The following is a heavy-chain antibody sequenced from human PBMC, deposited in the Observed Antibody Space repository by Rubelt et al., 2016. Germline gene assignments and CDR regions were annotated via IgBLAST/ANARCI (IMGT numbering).Heavy chain of an antibody. V-gene: IGHV6-1*01. J-gene: IGHJ2*01. CDR3: AREPRNPGIAAAGAGYFDL. CDR2: TYYRSKWYN. CDR1: GDSVSSNSGA. Sequence: QLQQSGPGLVKPSQTLSLTCAISGDSVSSNSGAWNWIRQSPSRGLEWLGRTYYRSKWYNDYAVSVKSRITINPDTSKNLFSLQLNSVTPEDTAAYYCAREPRNPGIAAAGAGYFDLWGRGTLVTVSS. D-gene: IGHD6-13*01.